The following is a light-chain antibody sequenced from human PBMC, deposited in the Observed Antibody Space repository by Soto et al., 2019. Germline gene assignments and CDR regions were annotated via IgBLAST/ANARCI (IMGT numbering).Light chain of an antibody. Sequence: DIQMTQSPSSLSASVGDRVTITCRASQSISSYLNWYQQKPGKAPKLLIYAASSLQSGVPSRFSGSGSGTDFNLTISSLQPEDFAPYYCQQSYSTPPTFGQGTKVEIK. CDR3: QQSYSTPPT. CDR2: AAS. J-gene: IGKJ1*01. CDR1: QSISSY. V-gene: IGKV1-39*01.